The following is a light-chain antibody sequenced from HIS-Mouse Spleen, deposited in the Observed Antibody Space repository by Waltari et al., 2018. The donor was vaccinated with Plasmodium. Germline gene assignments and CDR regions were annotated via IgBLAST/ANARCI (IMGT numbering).Light chain of an antibody. V-gene: IGLV2-23*03. CDR2: EGR. CDR1: SSDVGRYNL. J-gene: IGLJ2*01. Sequence: QSALTQPASVSGSPGQSITISCTGTSSDVGRYNLVSWYQQHPGNAPNLMIYEGRKRPSGVSNRFPGSQSGNTASLTSSVLQAEDEADYYCCSYAGSSTFVVFGGGTKLTVL. CDR3: CSYAGSSTFVV.